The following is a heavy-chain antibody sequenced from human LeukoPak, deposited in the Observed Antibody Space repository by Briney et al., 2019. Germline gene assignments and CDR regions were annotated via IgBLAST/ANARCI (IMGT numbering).Heavy chain of an antibody. CDR3: ARLSRIAAAGAYSYHSMDV. J-gene: IGHJ6*02. Sequence: PSETLSLTCTVSGVSINSYYWSWLRQPPGKGLEWIGFVYYSGSINYNPSLKSRVTISVDTSNNQFSLKLSSVTAADTAVYYCARLSRIAAAGAYSYHSMDVWGQGTTVTVSS. D-gene: IGHD6-13*01. CDR2: VYYSGSI. CDR1: GVSINSYY. V-gene: IGHV4-59*13.